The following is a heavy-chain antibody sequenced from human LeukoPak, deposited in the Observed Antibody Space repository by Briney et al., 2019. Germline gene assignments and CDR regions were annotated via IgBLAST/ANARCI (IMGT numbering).Heavy chain of an antibody. J-gene: IGHJ5*02. V-gene: IGHV1-3*02. D-gene: IGHD2-8*01. Sequence: GASVKVSCKASGYTFTSYAMHWVRQAPGQRLEWMGWSNAGNGNTKYSQEFQGRVTITRDTSASTAYMELSSLRSEDMAVYYCAREVEYCTNGVCYAWFDPWGQRTLVTVSS. CDR2: SNAGNGNT. CDR1: GYTFTSYA. CDR3: AREVEYCTNGVCYAWFDP.